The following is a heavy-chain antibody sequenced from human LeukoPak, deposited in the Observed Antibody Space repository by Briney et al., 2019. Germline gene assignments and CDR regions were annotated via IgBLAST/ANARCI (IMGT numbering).Heavy chain of an antibody. V-gene: IGHV3-23*01. D-gene: IGHD5-18*01. CDR2: ITAGGGT. CDR1: GLTFSNYA. Sequence: GGSLRLSCAASGLTFSNYAMTWVRQAPGKGLEWGSSITAGGGTSYTDSVKGWFTVYRDNSKNTLYLQMNSLSAGDTAVYYCARDCYPRPSTLYYYYGMDVWGQGTTVTVSS. CDR3: ARDCYPRPSTLYYYYGMDV. J-gene: IGHJ6*02.